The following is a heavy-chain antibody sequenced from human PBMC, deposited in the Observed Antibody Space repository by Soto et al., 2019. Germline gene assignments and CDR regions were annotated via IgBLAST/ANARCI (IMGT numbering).Heavy chain of an antibody. J-gene: IGHJ3*02. V-gene: IGHV1-69*05. D-gene: IGHD2-15*01. CDR1: GGTFSSYA. Sequence: KVSCKASGGTFSSYAISWVRQAPGQGLEWMGGIIPIFGTANYAQKFQGWVTMTRDTSISTAYMELSRLRSDDTAVYYCASVLAADDAFDIWGQGTMVSVSS. CDR3: ASVLAADDAFDI. CDR2: IIPIFGTA.